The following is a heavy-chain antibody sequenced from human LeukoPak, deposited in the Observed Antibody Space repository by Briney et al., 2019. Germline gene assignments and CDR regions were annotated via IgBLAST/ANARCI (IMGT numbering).Heavy chain of an antibody. D-gene: IGHD4-11*01. V-gene: IGHV1-2*02. J-gene: IGHJ4*02. CDR2: INPNSGGT. CDR1: GYTFTGYY. CDR3: VMTTVTKGDY. Sequence: ASVKVSCKASGYTFTGYYMHWVRQAPGQGLEWMGWINPNSGGTNYAQKFQGRVTITADESTSTAYMELSSLRSEDTAVYYCVMTTVTKGDYWGQGTLVTVSS.